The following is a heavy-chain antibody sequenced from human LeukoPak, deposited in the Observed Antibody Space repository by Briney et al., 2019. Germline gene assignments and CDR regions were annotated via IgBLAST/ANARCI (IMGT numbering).Heavy chain of an antibody. Sequence: KTSETLSLTCTVSGGSICRSYWNWIPQPPGEGLERIGYIYYSGITNYNPSVKSRVTISVDTSKNQFSLKLSSVTAADTAVYYCAHSGPTAYFDYWGQGTLVTVSS. V-gene: IGHV4-59*01. J-gene: IGHJ4*02. CDR1: GGSICRSY. CDR2: IYYSGIT. D-gene: IGHD2-15*01. CDR3: AHSGPTAYFDY.